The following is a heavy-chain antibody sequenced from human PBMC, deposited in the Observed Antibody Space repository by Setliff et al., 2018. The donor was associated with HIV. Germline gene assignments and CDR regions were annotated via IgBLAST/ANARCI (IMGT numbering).Heavy chain of an antibody. V-gene: IGHV4-4*09. CDR3: ARDRGVQLGPGQRDPGGYYYYGMDV. Sequence: SETLSLTCSVSGRSIDDSYWSWIRQSPGKGLEWIGYIKTSWSTNYNPSLQSRVTISLDTSKNTFSLRLNSVTATDTAIYYCARDRGVQLGPGQRDPGGYYYYGMDVWGQGTTVTVSS. J-gene: IGHJ6*02. CDR1: GRSIDDSY. D-gene: IGHD7-27*01. CDR2: IKTSWST.